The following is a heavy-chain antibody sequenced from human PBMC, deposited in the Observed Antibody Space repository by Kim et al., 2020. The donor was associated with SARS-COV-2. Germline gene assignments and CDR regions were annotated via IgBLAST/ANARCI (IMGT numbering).Heavy chain of an antibody. V-gene: IGHV4-34*01. Sequence: SETLSLTCAYYGESFSGYYWSWIRHPPEKGLEWIGEINYSGSTSYNPSLESRVTISVDTSTNQFFLKLSSVTAADTAFYYCARGGRQRDFDYWGQGTRVAVSS. CDR1: GESFSGYY. CDR2: INYSGST. J-gene: IGHJ4*02. D-gene: IGHD6-25*01. CDR3: ARGGRQRDFDY.